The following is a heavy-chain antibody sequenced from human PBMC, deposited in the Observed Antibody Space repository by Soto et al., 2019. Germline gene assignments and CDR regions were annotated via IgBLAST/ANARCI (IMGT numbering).Heavy chain of an antibody. CDR2: IYPGDSDS. V-gene: IGHV5-51*01. CDR1: GYSFTSYW. CDR3: ARQAYFGSGTYYSDS. D-gene: IGHD3-10*01. J-gene: IGHJ4*02. Sequence: PGESLKISCKGSGYSFTSYWIGWVRQMPGKGLEWMGIIYPGDSDSTYSPSFQGQVTFSADKSTNTAYLQWSSLKPSDTAIYYCARQAYFGSGTYYSDSWGQGTLVTVSS.